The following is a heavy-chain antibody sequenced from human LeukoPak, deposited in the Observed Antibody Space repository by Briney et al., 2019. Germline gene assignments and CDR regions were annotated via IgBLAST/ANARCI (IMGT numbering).Heavy chain of an antibody. V-gene: IGHV4-38-2*01. CDR1: GYSISNRYY. CDR3: ARQHDSYYYYYIDV. CDR2: LYHSDSA. J-gene: IGHJ6*03. Sequence: SETLSLTCAVSGYSISNRYYWVWIRQPPGRGLEWIGSLYHSDSAYYNTSLRSRVSMSVDTSKNQFSLTLSFVTAADTAVYYCARQHDSYYYYYIDVWGSGTTVTVSS.